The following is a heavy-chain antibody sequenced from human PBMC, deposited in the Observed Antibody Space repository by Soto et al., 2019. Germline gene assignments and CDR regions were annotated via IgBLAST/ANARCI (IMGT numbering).Heavy chain of an antibody. CDR3: ARGDIVVVVAATHGNWFDP. CDR2: INPNSGGT. D-gene: IGHD2-15*01. V-gene: IGHV1-2*04. J-gene: IGHJ5*02. Sequence: QVQLVQSGAEVKKPGASVKVSCKASGYTFTGYYMHWVRQAPGQGLEWMGWINPNSGGTNYAQKLQGWVTMTRDTSVSTAYMELSRLRSDDTAVYYCARGDIVVVVAATHGNWFDPWGQGTLVTVSS. CDR1: GYTFTGYY.